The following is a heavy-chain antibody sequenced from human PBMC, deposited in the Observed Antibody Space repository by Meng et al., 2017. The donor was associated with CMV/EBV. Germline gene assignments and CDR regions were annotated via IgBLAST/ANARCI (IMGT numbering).Heavy chain of an antibody. D-gene: IGHD4-17*01. Sequence: LSLTCAASGFTFSSYAMHWVRQAPGKGLEWAAVISYDGSNKYYADSVKGRFTISRDNSKNTLYLQMNSLRAEDTAVYYCARDGTTVTFDYWGQGTLVTVSS. J-gene: IGHJ4*02. V-gene: IGHV3-30*04. CDR3: ARDGTTVTFDY. CDR2: ISYDGSNK. CDR1: GFTFSSYA.